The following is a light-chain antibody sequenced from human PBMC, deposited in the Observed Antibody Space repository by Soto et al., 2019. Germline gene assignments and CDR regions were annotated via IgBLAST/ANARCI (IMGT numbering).Light chain of an antibody. CDR3: QQYEGLPYT. J-gene: IGKJ2*01. V-gene: IGKV1-33*01. CDR1: QDIRNY. Sequence: DIQMTQSPSSLSASIGDRVTMTCQASQDIRNYLNWFQQRPGRAPKLLIYEASHLQPGVPSRFSRGHSGADFILISSRLLPEDVATYYCQQYEGLPYTFGRGTKLEIK. CDR2: EAS.